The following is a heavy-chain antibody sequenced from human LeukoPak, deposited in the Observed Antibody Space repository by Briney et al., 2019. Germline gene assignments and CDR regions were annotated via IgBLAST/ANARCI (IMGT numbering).Heavy chain of an antibody. J-gene: IGHJ3*02. CDR2: INPNSGGT. CDR3: ARDQGLADDAFDI. CDR1: GYTFTGYY. V-gene: IGHV1-2*02. Sequence: GASVKVSCKASGYTFTGYYMHWVRQAPGQGLEWMGWINPNSGGTNYAQKFQGRVTMTRDTSISTAYMELSRLRSDDTAVYYCARDQGLADDAFDIWGQGTMVTVSS. D-gene: IGHD2-15*01.